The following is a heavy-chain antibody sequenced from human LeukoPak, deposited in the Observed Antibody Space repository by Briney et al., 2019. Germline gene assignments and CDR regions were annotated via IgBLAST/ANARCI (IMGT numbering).Heavy chain of an antibody. J-gene: IGHJ4*02. CDR3: ARSDSGYDYYFDY. Sequence: TSETLSLTCAVSGGSISSSYYWSWIRQPPGKGLEWIGYIYYSGSTNYNPSLKSRVTISVDTSKNQFSLKLSSVTAADTAVYYCARSDSGYDYYFDYWGQGTLVTVSS. V-gene: IGHV4-61*01. D-gene: IGHD5-12*01. CDR2: IYYSGST. CDR1: GGSISSSYY.